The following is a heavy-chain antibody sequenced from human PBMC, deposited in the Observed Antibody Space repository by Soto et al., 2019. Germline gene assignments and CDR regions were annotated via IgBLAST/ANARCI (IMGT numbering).Heavy chain of an antibody. CDR3: ARGGYSGYEFDY. Sequence: PGGSLRLSSTASGFTFRSYAMRWVRQAPGKGLEWVSAISSSGGSIYYADSVKGRFTISRDNAKNSLYLQMNSLRAEDTDVYYCARGGYSGYEFDYWGQGTLVTVYS. CDR2: ISSSGGSI. V-gene: IGHV3-21*01. J-gene: IGHJ4*02. CDR1: GFTFRSYA. D-gene: IGHD5-12*01.